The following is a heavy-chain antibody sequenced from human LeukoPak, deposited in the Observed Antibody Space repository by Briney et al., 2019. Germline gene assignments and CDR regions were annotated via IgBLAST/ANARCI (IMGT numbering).Heavy chain of an antibody. Sequence: SETLSLTCTVSGGSISSGGYYWSWIRQHPGKGLEWIGYIYYSGSTYYNPSLKSRVTISVDTSKNQFSLKLSSVTAADTAVYYCARGRRSSSWYATGSLYYFDYWGQGTLVTVSS. CDR1: GGSISSGGYY. D-gene: IGHD6-13*01. CDR2: IYYSGST. V-gene: IGHV4-31*03. J-gene: IGHJ4*02. CDR3: ARGRRSSSWYATGSLYYFDY.